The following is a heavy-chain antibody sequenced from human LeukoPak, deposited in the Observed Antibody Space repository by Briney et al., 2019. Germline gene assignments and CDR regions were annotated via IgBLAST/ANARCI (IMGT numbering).Heavy chain of an antibody. J-gene: IGHJ4*02. V-gene: IGHV3-21*01. Sequence: GGSLRLSCAASGFTFSSYSMNWVRQAPGKGLEWVSSISSSSSYIYYADSVKGRFTISRDNAKNSLYLQMNSLRAEDTAVYYCARVELYFDWLWTFDYWGQGTLVTVSS. CDR1: GFTFSSYS. CDR3: ARVELYFDWLWTFDY. CDR2: ISSSSSYI. D-gene: IGHD3-9*01.